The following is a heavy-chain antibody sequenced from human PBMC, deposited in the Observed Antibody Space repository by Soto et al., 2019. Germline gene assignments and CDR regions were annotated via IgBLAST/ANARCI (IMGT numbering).Heavy chain of an antibody. CDR2: TYYRSNWYT. D-gene: IGHD6-19*01. CDR1: GDSVSSTSTA. V-gene: IGHV6-1*01. J-gene: IGHJ4*02. CDR3: ARGSYYSGWV. Sequence: QPLSLPCAISGDSVSSTSTAWSLIRQSPSRGLEWLGRTYYRSNWYTDYAVSVKSRITISPDTSKNQFSLQLNSVTPEDTSVYYCARGSYYSGWVWGQGTLVTVSS.